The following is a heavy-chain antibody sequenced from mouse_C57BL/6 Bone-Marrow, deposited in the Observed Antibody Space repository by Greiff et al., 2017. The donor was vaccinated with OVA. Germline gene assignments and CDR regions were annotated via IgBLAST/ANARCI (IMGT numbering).Heavy chain of an antibody. D-gene: IGHD1-1*01. CDR3: ARSPDYYGSSCPLYWYFDV. CDR2: INPSSGYT. CDR1: GYTFTSYW. Sequence: QVQLQQSGAELAKPGASVKLSCKASGYTFTSYWMHWVKQRPGQGLEWIGYINPSSGYTKYNQKFKDKATLTADKSSSTAYMQLSSLTYEDSAVYYCARSPDYYGSSCPLYWYFDVWGTGTTVTVSS. J-gene: IGHJ1*03. V-gene: IGHV1-7*01.